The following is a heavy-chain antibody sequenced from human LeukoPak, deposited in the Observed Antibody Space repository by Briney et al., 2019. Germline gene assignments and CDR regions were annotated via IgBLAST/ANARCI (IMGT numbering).Heavy chain of an antibody. J-gene: IGHJ6*03. CDR2: IYHSGST. Sequence: SETLSLTCTVSGYSISSGYYWGWIRQPPGKGLEWIGSIYHSGSTYYNPSLKSRVTISVDTSKNQFSLKLSSVTAADTAVYYCARDDYYYYYMDVWGKGTTVIVSS. CDR3: ARDDYYYYYMDV. CDR1: GYSISSGYY. V-gene: IGHV4-38-2*02.